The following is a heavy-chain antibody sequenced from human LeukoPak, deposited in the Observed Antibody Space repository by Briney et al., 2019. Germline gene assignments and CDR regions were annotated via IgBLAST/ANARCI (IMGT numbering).Heavy chain of an antibody. CDR2: MNPHSGDT. Sequence: GASVKVSCKTSGYIFTSYDINWVRQATEQGLEWMGRMNPHSGDTDYAQKFQGRVTITRNMSISTAYMELSSLRSEDTAVYYCARRGYSSGWYLPFDYWGQGTLVTVSS. J-gene: IGHJ4*02. V-gene: IGHV1-8*03. CDR3: ARRGYSSGWYLPFDY. D-gene: IGHD6-19*01. CDR1: GYIFTSYD.